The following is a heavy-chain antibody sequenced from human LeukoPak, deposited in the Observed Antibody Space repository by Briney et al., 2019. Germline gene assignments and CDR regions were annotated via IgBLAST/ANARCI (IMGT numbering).Heavy chain of an antibody. CDR3: ARDMGYYDSSGYYAS. D-gene: IGHD3-22*01. CDR1: GGSISSYY. J-gene: IGHJ4*02. Sequence: SETLSLTCAVSGGSISSYYWSWIRQPAGKGLEWIGRIYTSGSTNYNPSLKSRVTMSVDTSKNQFSLKLSSVTAADTAVYYCARDMGYYDSSGYYASWGQGTLVTVSS. V-gene: IGHV4-4*07. CDR2: IYTSGST.